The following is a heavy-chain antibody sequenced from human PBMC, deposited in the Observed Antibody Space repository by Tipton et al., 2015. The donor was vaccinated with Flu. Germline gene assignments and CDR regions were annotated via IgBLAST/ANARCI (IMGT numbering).Heavy chain of an antibody. CDR2: IYTTGST. Sequence: TLSLTCSVSGGSVTSGRHYWSWLRQPAGEGLEWIGRIYTTGSTNYNPSLRSRVTISGDTSKNHSSVQLSSVTAADTAVYYCARSPSYSGSGVYPYYFDDWGQGTLVTVSS. CDR1: GGSVTSGRHY. CDR3: ARSPSYSGSGVYPYYFDD. J-gene: IGHJ4*02. D-gene: IGHD3-10*01. V-gene: IGHV4-61*02.